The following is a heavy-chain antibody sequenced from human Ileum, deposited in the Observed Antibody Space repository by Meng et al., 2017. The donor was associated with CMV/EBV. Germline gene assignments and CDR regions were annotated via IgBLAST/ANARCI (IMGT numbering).Heavy chain of an antibody. D-gene: IGHD3-3*01. J-gene: IGHJ6*02. CDR3: ARRGIFGADNDPRYFYGMDV. CDR2: ISGYNGDT. V-gene: IGHV1-18*01. CDR1: GYTFDSYD. Sequence: ASVKVSCKTSGYTFDSYDISWVRQAPGQGLEWMGWISGYNGDTNYLQKLQGRVTLTTDKFTSTAYMELRSLTSDDTAVYFCARRGIFGADNDPRYFYGMDVWGQGTTVTVSS.